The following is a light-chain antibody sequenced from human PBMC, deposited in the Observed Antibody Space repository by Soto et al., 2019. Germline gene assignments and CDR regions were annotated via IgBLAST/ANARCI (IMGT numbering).Light chain of an antibody. Sequence: IQLTQSPSSLSASVGDRVTITCRASQGISSYLAWYQQKPGKAPKLLIYGASTLEGGVPFRFSGSGSGTDFTLIISSVQPEDFATYYYHQLNTYPISFGQGTRPEIK. CDR1: QGISSY. V-gene: IGKV1-9*01. J-gene: IGKJ5*01. CDR3: HQLNTYPIS. CDR2: GAS.